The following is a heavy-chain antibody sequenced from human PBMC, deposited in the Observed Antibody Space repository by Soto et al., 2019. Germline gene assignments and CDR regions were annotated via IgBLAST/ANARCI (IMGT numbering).Heavy chain of an antibody. CDR3: ARDRGGATSSFDY. V-gene: IGHV4-38-2*02. CDR1: GYSISSGYY. D-gene: IGHD1-26*01. CDR2: VYDSRNT. Sequence: SETLSLTCAVSGYSISSGYYWGWIRQPPGKGLEWIGSVYDSRNTQYNPSLESRVTIAVDPSKNQFSLKLTSVTAADTAVYYCARDRGGATSSFDYWGQGTLGTVSS. J-gene: IGHJ4*02.